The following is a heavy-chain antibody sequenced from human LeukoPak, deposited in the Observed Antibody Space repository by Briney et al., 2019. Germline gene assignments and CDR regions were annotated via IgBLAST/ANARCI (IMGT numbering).Heavy chain of an antibody. V-gene: IGHV3-7*01. Sequence: GGSLRLSCAASGFTFRSDWMSWVRQAPGKGLEWVANINGDGGEKYHVDSVKGRFTISRDNAKNSLYLQMNSLRAEDTAVYYCARGGRDFQYWGQGTLVTVSS. CDR3: ARGGRDFQY. J-gene: IGHJ1*01. CDR2: INGDGGEK. CDR1: GFTFRSDW. D-gene: IGHD2-15*01.